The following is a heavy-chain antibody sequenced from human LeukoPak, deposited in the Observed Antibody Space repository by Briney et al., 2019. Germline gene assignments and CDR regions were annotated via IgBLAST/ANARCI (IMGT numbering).Heavy chain of an antibody. CDR3: ARLRYAITMVRGVIMRSGYFDY. CDR2: INHSGST. V-gene: IGHV4-34*01. D-gene: IGHD3-10*01. CDR1: GGSFSGYY. Sequence: SETLSLTCAVYGGSFSGYYWSWIRQPPGKGLEWIGEINHSGSTNYNPSLKSRVTISVDTSKNQFSLKLSSVTAADTAVYYCARLRYAITMVRGVIMRSGYFDYWGQGTLVTVSS. J-gene: IGHJ4*02.